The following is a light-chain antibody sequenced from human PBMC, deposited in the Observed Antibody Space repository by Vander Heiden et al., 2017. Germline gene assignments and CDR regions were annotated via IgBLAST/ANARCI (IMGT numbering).Light chain of an antibody. CDR3: QQLNSY. CDR1: QGISSY. J-gene: IGKJ1*01. V-gene: IGKV1-9*01. Sequence: DNQLTQSPSFLSASVGDRVTITCRASQGISSYLAWYQQKPGKAPKLLIYAASTLQSGVPSRCSGSGSGTEFTLTISSLQPEDFATYYCQQLNSYFGQGTKVEIK. CDR2: AAS.